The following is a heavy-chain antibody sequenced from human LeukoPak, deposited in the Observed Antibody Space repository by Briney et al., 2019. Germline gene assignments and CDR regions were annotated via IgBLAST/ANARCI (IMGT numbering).Heavy chain of an antibody. Sequence: PGGSLRLSCAASVFTFSDHSMHWVRQAPGKGLEWVSSIAYDSSKTYYADSVKGRFTISRDNSRNILYLQLSSLRLEDTAVYYCARVGGGNYHPLDHWGQGTLVTVSS. V-gene: IGHV3-30-3*01. CDR1: VFTFSDHS. CDR2: IAYDSSKT. J-gene: IGHJ4*02. D-gene: IGHD1-26*01. CDR3: ARVGGGNYHPLDH.